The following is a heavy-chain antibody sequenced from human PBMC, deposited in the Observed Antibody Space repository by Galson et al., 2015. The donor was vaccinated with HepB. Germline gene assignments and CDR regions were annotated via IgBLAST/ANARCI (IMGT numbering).Heavy chain of an antibody. CDR1: GFTFDDYA. Sequence: SLRLSCAASGFTFDDYAMHWVRQAPGKGLEWVSGISWNSGSIGYADSVKGRFTISRDNAKNSLYLQMNSLRAEDTALYYCAKGVSGDYGLDYWGQGTLVTVPS. CDR2: ISWNSGSI. D-gene: IGHD4-17*01. CDR3: AKGVSGDYGLDY. J-gene: IGHJ4*02. V-gene: IGHV3-9*01.